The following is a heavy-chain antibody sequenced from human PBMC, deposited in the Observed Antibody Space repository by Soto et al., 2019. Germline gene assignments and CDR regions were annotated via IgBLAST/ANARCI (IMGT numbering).Heavy chain of an antibody. CDR2: INSDGSST. CDR1: GFTFSSYW. V-gene: IGHV3-74*01. D-gene: IGHD1-1*01. J-gene: IGHJ4*02. Sequence: EVQVVEFGGGLVQPGGSLRLSCAGSGFTFSSYWMYWGRQAPGKGLVWVSRINSDGSSTNYADSVKGRFSISRDNAKNTVHLQMNSLRAEDTAVYYCVGGTGYWGQGTLVTVSS. CDR3: VGGTGY.